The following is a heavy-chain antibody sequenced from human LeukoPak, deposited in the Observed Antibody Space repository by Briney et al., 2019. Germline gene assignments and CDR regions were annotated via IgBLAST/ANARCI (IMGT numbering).Heavy chain of an antibody. D-gene: IGHD3-22*01. V-gene: IGHV3-30*09. Sequence: GGSLRLSCAASGFTFISYAIHWVRQAPGKGLEWVAVISFHGTDSFYADSVKGRFAISRDNSKNTLYLQMSSLRADDTAVYYCAKGDYYDSSGYVHPYDYWGQGTLVTVSS. CDR3: AKGDYYDSSGYVHPYDY. CDR1: GFTFISYA. J-gene: IGHJ4*02. CDR2: ISFHGTDS.